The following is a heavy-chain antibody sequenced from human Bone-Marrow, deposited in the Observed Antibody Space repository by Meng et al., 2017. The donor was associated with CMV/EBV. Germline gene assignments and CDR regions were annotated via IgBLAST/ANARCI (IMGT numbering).Heavy chain of an antibody. Sequence: SKTLSLTCTVSGGSISSSTYYWGWIRQPPGKGLEWIGSIYYSGSTYYNPSLKSRVTISVDTSKNQFSLKLSSVTAADTAVYYCAREVRFLGWLDGWGQGTLVTVSS. CDR1: GGSISSSTYY. V-gene: IGHV4-39*07. CDR3: AREVRFLGWLDG. D-gene: IGHD3-3*01. J-gene: IGHJ4*02. CDR2: IYYSGST.